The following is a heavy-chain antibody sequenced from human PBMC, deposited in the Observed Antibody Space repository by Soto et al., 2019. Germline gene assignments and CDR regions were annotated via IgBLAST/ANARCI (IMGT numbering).Heavy chain of an antibody. Sequence: PGGSLRLSCAASGFTFSSYGMHWVRQAPGKGLEWVAVIWYDGSNKYYADSVEGRFTISRDNSKNTLYLQMNSLRAEDTAVYYCARDDYYGSGSDYWGQGTLVTVSS. CDR2: IWYDGSNK. CDR3: ARDDYYGSGSDY. CDR1: GFTFSSYG. V-gene: IGHV3-33*01. J-gene: IGHJ4*02. D-gene: IGHD3-10*01.